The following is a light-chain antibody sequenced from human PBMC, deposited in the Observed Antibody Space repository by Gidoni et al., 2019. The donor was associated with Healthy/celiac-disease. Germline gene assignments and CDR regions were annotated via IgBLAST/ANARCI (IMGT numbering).Light chain of an antibody. V-gene: IGKV3D-15*01. CDR2: GAS. CDR1: QSVSSN. CDR3: QQYNNWPPYT. J-gene: IGKJ2*01. Sequence: PGERATLSCRASQSVSSNLAWYQQKPGQAPRLLIYGASTRATGIPARFSGSGSGTEFTLTISSLQSEDFAVYYCQQYNNWPPYTFXQXTKLEIK.